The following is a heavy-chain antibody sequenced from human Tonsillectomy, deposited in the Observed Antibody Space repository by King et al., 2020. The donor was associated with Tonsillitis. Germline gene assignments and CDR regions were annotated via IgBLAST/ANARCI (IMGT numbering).Heavy chain of an antibody. V-gene: IGHV5-51*01. D-gene: IGHD3-9*01. CDR2: IYPGDSDT. CDR1: GYSFTSYW. CDR3: ARLMVPPLRYFDWFPPYAFDI. Sequence: QLVQSGAEVKKPGESLKISCKGSGYSFTSYWIGWVRQMPGKGLEWMGIIYPGDSDTRYSPSFQGQVTISADKSSSTAYLQWSSLKASDTAMYYCARLMVPPLRYFDWFPPYAFDIWGQGTMVTVSS. J-gene: IGHJ3*02.